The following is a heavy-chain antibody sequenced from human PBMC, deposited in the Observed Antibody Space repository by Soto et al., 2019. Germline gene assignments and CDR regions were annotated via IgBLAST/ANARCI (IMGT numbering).Heavy chain of an antibody. CDR2: IIPILGIA. CDR3: ARFRGSYGMDV. CDR1: GGTFSSCT. Sequence: QVQLVQSGAEVKKPGSSVKVSCKASGGTFSSCTISWVRQAPGQGLEWMARIIPILGIANYAQKFQGRVTITADKSTSTAYIELSSLRSEDTAVYYCARFRGSYGMDVWGQGTTVTVSS. D-gene: IGHD3-10*01. J-gene: IGHJ6*02. V-gene: IGHV1-69*02.